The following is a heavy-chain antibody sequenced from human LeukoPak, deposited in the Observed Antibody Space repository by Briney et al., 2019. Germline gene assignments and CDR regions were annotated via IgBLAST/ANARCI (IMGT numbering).Heavy chain of an antibody. CDR1: GYTFTGYY. CDR2: INPNSGGT. V-gene: IGHV1-2*02. J-gene: IGHJ4*02. CDR3: AREVVAYDSSGLSLGY. D-gene: IGHD3-22*01. Sequence: ASVKVSCKASGYTFTGYYMHWVRQAPGQGLEWMGWINPNSGGTNYAQKFQGRVTVTRDTSISTAYMELSRLRSDDTAVYYCAREVVAYDSSGLSLGYWGRGTLVTVSS.